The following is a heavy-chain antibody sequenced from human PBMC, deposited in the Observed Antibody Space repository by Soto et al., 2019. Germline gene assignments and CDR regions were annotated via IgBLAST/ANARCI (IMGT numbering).Heavy chain of an antibody. CDR1: GGYVTSASYY. D-gene: IGHD1-26*01. J-gene: IGHJ5*02. Sequence: VQLQESGPGLVKPSETLSLTCTVSGGYVTSASYYWSWIRQPPGKGLEWIGYIYYNGSTNYNPSLKSRVTISADTSKNQFSLKLSSVTAADTAVYYCAAEGRYSGILRWFDPWGQGTLVTVSS. CDR2: IYYNGST. CDR3: AAEGRYSGILRWFDP. V-gene: IGHV4-61*01.